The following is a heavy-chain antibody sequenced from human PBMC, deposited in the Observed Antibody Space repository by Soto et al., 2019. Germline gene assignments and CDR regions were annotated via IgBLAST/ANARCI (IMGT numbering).Heavy chain of an antibody. V-gene: IGHV3-23*01. CDR3: AKDRLAGGFDY. CDR2: VSATAGTT. Sequence: GGSLRLSWAASGFSFVDLEMRWIRQAPGKGLEWVSLVSATAGTTYYTDSVKGRFTISRDNSRNTVYLQMNSLRADDTAVYYCAKDRLAGGFDYWGQGTLVTVSS. CDR1: GFSFVDLE. D-gene: IGHD3-16*01. J-gene: IGHJ4*02.